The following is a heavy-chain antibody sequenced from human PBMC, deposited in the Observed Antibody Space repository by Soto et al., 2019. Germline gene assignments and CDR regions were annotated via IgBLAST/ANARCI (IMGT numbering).Heavy chain of an antibody. V-gene: IGHV3-11*06. CDR3: ARHTSGWLYYDY. CDR2: ISGSSRYT. J-gene: IGHJ4*02. Sequence: PGGSLRLSCAASGFNFSDHYMNWIRQAPGKGLEWVSYISGSSRYTNFADSVKGRFTISRDNAKNSLYLQMNSLRAEDTAVYYCARHTSGWLYYDYWGQGTPVTVSS. CDR1: GFNFSDHY. D-gene: IGHD6-19*01.